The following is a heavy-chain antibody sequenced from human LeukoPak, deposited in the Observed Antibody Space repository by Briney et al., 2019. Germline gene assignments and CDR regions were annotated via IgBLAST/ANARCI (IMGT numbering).Heavy chain of an antibody. CDR1: GFTFSTYA. J-gene: IGHJ4*02. V-gene: IGHV3-23*01. D-gene: IGHD1-20*01. CDR2: IVGSGADT. Sequence: GGSLRLSCAASGFTFSTYAMNWVSHTPGKRLEWVSSIVGSGADTYYADSVKGRFTISRDSSKNSLYLQMNSLRAEDTAVYYCARDNWIEAHYFDYWGQGTLVTVSS. CDR3: ARDNWIEAHYFDY.